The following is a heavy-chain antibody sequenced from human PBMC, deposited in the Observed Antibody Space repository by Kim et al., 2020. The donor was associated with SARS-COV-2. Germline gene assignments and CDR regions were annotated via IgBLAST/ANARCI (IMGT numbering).Heavy chain of an antibody. CDR2: IYYSGST. V-gene: IGHV4-39*01. CDR1: GGSISSSSYH. CDR3: ARLVVGATQAFDY. J-gene: IGHJ4*02. D-gene: IGHD1-26*01. Sequence: SETLSLTCTVSGGSISSSSYHWGWIRQPPGKGLEWIGSIYYSGSTYYNPSLKSRVTISVDTSKNQFSLKLSSVTAADTAVYYCARLVVGATQAFDYWGQGTLVTVSS.